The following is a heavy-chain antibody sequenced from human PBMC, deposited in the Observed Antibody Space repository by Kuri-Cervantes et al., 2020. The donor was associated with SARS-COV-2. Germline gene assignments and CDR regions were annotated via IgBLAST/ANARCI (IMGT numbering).Heavy chain of an antibody. Sequence: LSLTCAASGFTFSSYSMNWVRQAPGKGLEWVSSISSSSSYIYYADSVKGRFTISRDNAKNSLYLQMNSLRAEDTAVYYCASLGAFDIWGQGTMVTVSS. CDR1: GFTFSSYS. CDR2: ISSSSSYI. CDR3: ASLGAFDI. V-gene: IGHV3-21*03. J-gene: IGHJ3*02.